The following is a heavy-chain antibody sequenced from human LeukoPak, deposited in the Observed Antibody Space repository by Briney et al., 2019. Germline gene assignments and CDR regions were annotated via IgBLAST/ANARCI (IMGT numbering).Heavy chain of an antibody. CDR2: ISNDGSKK. V-gene: IGHV3-30*18. CDR1: GFTFSSYG. Sequence: TGGSLRLSCAASGFTFSSYGMHWVRQAPGKGLDSVAVISNDGSKKYYADSVKGRFTISRDNSKNTLSLQVSSLRTEDTAVYYCAKDRYSYAFEYSDSWGQGTLVTVSS. J-gene: IGHJ4*02. D-gene: IGHD5-18*01. CDR3: AKDRYSYAFEYSDS.